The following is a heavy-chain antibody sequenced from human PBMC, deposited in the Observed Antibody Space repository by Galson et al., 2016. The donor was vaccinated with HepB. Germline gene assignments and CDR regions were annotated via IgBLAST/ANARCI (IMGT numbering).Heavy chain of an antibody. D-gene: IGHD7-27*01. Sequence: VRQAPGKGLEWVSGLSGRGGSTYYADSVKGRFTISRDNSKNSLYLQMNSLRAEDTAVYYCAKSLLGSPDDAFDVWGQGTMVTVSS. CDR2: LSGRGGST. V-gene: IGHV3-23*01. CDR3: AKSLLGSPDDAFDV. J-gene: IGHJ3*01.